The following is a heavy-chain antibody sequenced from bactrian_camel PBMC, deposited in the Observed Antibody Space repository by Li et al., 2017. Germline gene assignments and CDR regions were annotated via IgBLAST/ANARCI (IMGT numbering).Heavy chain of an antibody. V-gene: IGHV3S6*01. CDR1: GFTFSSYW. D-gene: IGHD1*01. Sequence: HVQLVESGGGLVQPGGSLRLSCAASGFTFSSYWTYWVRQAPGKGLEWVSSIWRTGRGTYYADSVKGRFTISRDDAQNILYLQMNSLKSEDTARYYCAATGQMLSVAGCRTQGTQVTVS. CDR2: IWRTGRGT. J-gene: IGHJ4*01.